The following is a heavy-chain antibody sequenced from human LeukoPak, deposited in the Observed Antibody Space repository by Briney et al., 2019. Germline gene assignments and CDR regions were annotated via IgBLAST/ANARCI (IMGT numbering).Heavy chain of an antibody. Sequence: PGGSLRLSCAASGFTFSSYSMNWVRQAPGKGLEWVSSISSSSSYIYYADSVKGRFTISRDNAKNSLYLQMNSLRAEDTAVYYCACTRDYYDSSGCVWGQGTLVTVSS. D-gene: IGHD3-22*01. CDR1: GFTFSSYS. V-gene: IGHV3-21*01. CDR3: ACTRDYYDSSGCV. CDR2: ISSSSSYI. J-gene: IGHJ4*02.